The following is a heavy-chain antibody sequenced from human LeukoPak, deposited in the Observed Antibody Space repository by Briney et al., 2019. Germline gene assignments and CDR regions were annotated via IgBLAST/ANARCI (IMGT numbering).Heavy chain of an antibody. CDR3: ARGPGITGTPDY. V-gene: IGHV4-34*01. CDR2: INHSGST. J-gene: IGHJ4*02. D-gene: IGHD1-20*01. CDR1: GGSFSGYY. Sequence: SETLSLTCAVYGGSFSGYYWSWIRQPPGKGLEWIGEINHSGSTNYNPSLKSRVTISVDTSKNQFSLKLSSVTAADTAVYYCARGPGITGTPDYWGQETLVTVSS.